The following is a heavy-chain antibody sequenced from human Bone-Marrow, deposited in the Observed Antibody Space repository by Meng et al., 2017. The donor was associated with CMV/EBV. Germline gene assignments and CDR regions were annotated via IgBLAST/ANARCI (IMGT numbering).Heavy chain of an antibody. V-gene: IGHV3-11*04. CDR1: GFTFSDYY. CDR3: ARKGSSSPTFDC. J-gene: IGHJ4*02. Sequence: GESLKISCAASGFTFSDYYMSWIRQAPGKGLECVSYISNGGSTIHYADSVKGRFTISRDNAKNSLYLQMNNLRAEDTAMYYCARKGSSSPTFDCWVQGTLVTVSS. CDR2: ISNGGSTI. D-gene: IGHD6-6*01.